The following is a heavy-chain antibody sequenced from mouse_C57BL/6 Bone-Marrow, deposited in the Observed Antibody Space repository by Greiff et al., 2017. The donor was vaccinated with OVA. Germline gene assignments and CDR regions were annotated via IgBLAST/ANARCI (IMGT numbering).Heavy chain of an antibody. J-gene: IGHJ2*01. CDR1: GYAFSSSW. Sequence: VQLQQSGPELVKPGASVKISCKASGYAFSSSWMNWVKQRPGKGLEWIGRIYPGDGDTNYNGKFKGNATLTADKSSSTAYMQLSSLTSEDSAVYFCARPGRITTFFDYWGQGTTLTVSS. CDR2: IYPGDGDT. CDR3: ARPGRITTFFDY. D-gene: IGHD1-1*01. V-gene: IGHV1-82*01.